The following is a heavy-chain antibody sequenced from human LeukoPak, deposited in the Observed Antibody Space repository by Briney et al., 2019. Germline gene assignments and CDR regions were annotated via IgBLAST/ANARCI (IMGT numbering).Heavy chain of an antibody. CDR3: ARECSSTSCYNLGDFDY. CDR2: INPNSGGT. D-gene: IGHD2-2*02. J-gene: IGHJ4*02. CDR1: GYTFTGYY. Sequence: GAPVKVSRKASGYTFTGYYMHWVRQAPGQGLEWMGRINPNSGGTNYAQKFQGRVTMTRDTSISTAYMELSRLRSDDTAVYYCARECSSTSCYNLGDFDYWGQGTLVTVSS. V-gene: IGHV1-2*06.